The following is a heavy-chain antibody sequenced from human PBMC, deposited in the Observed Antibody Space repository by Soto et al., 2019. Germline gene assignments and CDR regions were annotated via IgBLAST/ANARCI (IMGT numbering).Heavy chain of an antibody. CDR2: IFYSGST. V-gene: IGHV4-39*01. Sequence: SETLSLTCSGSGGPIISSAYYWGWVRQPPGKGLEWVGNIFYSGSTYYNPSLKSRVTISVDTSKMQFSLKLSFVTAADTAVFYCVRLANSGPYYYSDACGQRMLFTVAS. J-gene: IGHJ4*02. CDR1: GGPIISSAYY. CDR3: VRLANSGPYYYSDA. D-gene: IGHD3-22*01.